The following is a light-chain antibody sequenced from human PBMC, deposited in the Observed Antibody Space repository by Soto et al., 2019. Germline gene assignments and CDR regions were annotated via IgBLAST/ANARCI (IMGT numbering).Light chain of an antibody. CDR1: QTISTY. J-gene: IGKJ2*01. CDR2: DAS. Sequence: DIVMTQSPSSLSASVGDRVTITCRASQTISTYLNWYQQKPGKAPRLLIYDASSLLSGVPSRFSGSGSGTDFTLTIASLQPEDFSTYYCQQSDSTPYTFGQGTKVDIK. V-gene: IGKV1-39*01. CDR3: QQSDSTPYT.